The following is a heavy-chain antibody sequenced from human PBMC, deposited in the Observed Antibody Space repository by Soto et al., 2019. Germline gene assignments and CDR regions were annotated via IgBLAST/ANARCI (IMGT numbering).Heavy chain of an antibody. Sequence: SETLSLTCTVSGGSISSYYWSWIRQPPGKGLEWIGYIYYSGSTNYNPSLKSRVTISVDTSKNQFSLKLSSVTAADTAVYYCASIYGDYVRNPIDCWGQGTLVTVSS. J-gene: IGHJ4*02. CDR1: GGSISSYY. D-gene: IGHD4-17*01. V-gene: IGHV4-59*08. CDR2: IYYSGST. CDR3: ASIYGDYVRNPIDC.